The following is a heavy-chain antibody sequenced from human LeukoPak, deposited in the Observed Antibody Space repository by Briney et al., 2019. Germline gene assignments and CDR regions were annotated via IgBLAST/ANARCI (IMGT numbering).Heavy chain of an antibody. CDR2: INPNSGGT. CDR1: GYTFTGYY. V-gene: IGHV1-2*02. Sequence: ASVKVSCKASGYTFTGYYIHWVRQAPGQGREGMGWINPNSGGTNYAQKFQGRVTMTRDTSISTAYMELSRLRSDDTAVYYCARDPSLTYGDYFFDYWGQGTLVTVSS. J-gene: IGHJ4*02. CDR3: ARDPSLTYGDYFFDY. D-gene: IGHD4-17*01.